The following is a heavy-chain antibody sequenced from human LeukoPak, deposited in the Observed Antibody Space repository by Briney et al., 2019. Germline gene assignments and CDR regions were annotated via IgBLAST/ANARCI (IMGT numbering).Heavy chain of an antibody. CDR3: ARDPKNYYDSSGTSYYYYGMDV. V-gene: IGHV1-69*13. Sequence: ASVKVSYKASGGTFSSYVISWVRQAPGQGLEWMGGIIPIFGTANYAQKFQGRVTITADESTSTAYMELSSLRSEDTAVYYCARDPKNYYDSSGTSYYYYGMDVWGQGTTVTVSS. CDR2: IIPIFGTA. CDR1: GGTFSSYV. D-gene: IGHD3-22*01. J-gene: IGHJ6*02.